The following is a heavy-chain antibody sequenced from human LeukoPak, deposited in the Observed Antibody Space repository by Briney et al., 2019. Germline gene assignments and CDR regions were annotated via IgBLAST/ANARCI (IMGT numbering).Heavy chain of an antibody. V-gene: IGHV4-31*03. J-gene: IGHJ4*02. D-gene: IGHD3-9*01. CDR1: GGSISSGAYY. CDR2: IYYSGST. CDR3: ARVQYDSLTGYTYFFDY. Sequence: SQTLSLTCTVSGGSISSGAYYWSWIRQHPGKGLEWIGYIYYSGSTYYNPSLNSRVTMLVDTAKNQFSLKLSSVTAADTAVYYCARVQYDSLTGYTYFFDYWGQGTLVTVSS.